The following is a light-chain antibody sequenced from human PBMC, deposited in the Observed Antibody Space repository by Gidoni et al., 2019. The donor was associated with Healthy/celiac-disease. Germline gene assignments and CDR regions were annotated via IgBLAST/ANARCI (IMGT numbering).Light chain of an antibody. V-gene: IGKV1-9*01. J-gene: IGKJ3*01. Sequence: DIKLTQSPSFLSAAVGDRVTITCRASQGISSYLAWYQQKPGKAPKLLIYAASTLQTGVPSRFSGGGSGTEFTLTISSLQPEDFATYYCRQLNSYPLFTFGPGTKVEIK. CDR3: RQLNSYPLFT. CDR1: QGISSY. CDR2: AAS.